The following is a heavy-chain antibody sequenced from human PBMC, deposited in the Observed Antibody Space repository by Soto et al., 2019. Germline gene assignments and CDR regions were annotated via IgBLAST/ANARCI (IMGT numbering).Heavy chain of an antibody. V-gene: IGHV3-33*01. J-gene: IGHJ4*02. CDR3: ARDQTDSGGYSDS. CDR1: GFTFSSYG. CDR2: IWNDGSNE. Sequence: PGGSLRLSCEASGFTFSSYGMHWVRQAPGKGLEWVAIIWNDGSNEYYADSVKGRFTISRDSSKNTLYLQVSNLRAEDTAVYFCARDQTDSGGYSDSWGQGTLVTVSS. D-gene: IGHD3-22*01.